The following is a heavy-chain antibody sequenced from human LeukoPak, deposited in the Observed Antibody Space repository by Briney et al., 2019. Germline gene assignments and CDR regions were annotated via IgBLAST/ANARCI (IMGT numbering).Heavy chain of an antibody. Sequence: SETLSLTCTVSGGSINNYYWSWIRQPAGKGLEWIGRIYARGSTNYNPSLKSRVTMSVDTSKNQFSLKLSSVTAADMAVYYCARGRYCSADICSGGDAFDIWGQGTMVSVSS. CDR3: ARGRYCSADICSGGDAFDI. D-gene: IGHD2-15*01. V-gene: IGHV4-4*07. CDR2: IYARGST. CDR1: GGSINNYY. J-gene: IGHJ3*02.